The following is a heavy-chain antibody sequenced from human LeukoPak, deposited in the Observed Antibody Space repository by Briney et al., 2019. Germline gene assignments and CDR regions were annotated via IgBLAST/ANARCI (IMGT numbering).Heavy chain of an antibody. CDR2: ISNDGSHR. V-gene: IGHV3-30-3*01. CDR3: ARDPNRLADYGGDYFDH. J-gene: IGHJ4*02. D-gene: IGHD4-23*01. Sequence: PGGSLRLSCAASVFTFSSFSMHWVRQAPGNGLEWVAVISNDGSHRYYADSVKGRFTISRENAKNTLFLEMNTLRPEDTPLFYCARDPNRLADYGGDYFDHWGQGTLVTVSS. CDR1: VFTFSSFS.